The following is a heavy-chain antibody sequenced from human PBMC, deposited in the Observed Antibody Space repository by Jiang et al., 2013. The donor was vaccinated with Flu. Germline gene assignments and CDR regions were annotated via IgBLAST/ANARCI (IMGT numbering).Heavy chain of an antibody. CDR3: ARGSRWLDALDS. V-gene: IGHV4-34*01. Sequence: LLKPSETLSLTCAVYGGSFSGYYWTWIRQPPGKGLEWIGEINDSGSTKYSPSLTSRVTTSVDTSKNRFSLNLTSVTAADTAVYYCARGSRWLDALDSWGQGTPVTVSS. CDR1: GGSFSGYY. CDR2: INDSGST. D-gene: IGHD6-19*01. J-gene: IGHJ4*02.